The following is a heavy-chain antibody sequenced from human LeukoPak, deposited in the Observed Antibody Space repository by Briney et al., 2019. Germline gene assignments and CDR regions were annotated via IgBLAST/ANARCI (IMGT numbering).Heavy chain of an antibody. Sequence: PGGSLRLSCAASGFTFSRYWMSWVRQAPGKGLEWVANIKQDGSETYYVDSVKGRFTISRDNAKNSLYLQMNSLRAEDTAVYYCARAEDCSSTGCSHGYYGMDVWGQGTTVTVSS. CDR3: ARAEDCSSTGCSHGYYGMDV. CDR1: GFTFSRYW. V-gene: IGHV3-7*02. J-gene: IGHJ6*02. CDR2: IKQDGSET. D-gene: IGHD2-2*01.